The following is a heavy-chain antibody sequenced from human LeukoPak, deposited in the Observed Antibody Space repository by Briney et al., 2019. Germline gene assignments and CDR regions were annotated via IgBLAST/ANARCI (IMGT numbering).Heavy chain of an antibody. CDR1: GDSISRSPYY. Sequence: PSETLSLTCTVSGDSISRSPYYWGWIRQPPGKGLEWIGSISYSGSTYYNPSLKSRVTIALDTYKNQFYLKLSSVTAADTAVYYCERDQIAGRNWFDPWGQGTLVPVSS. V-gene: IGHV4-39*07. J-gene: IGHJ5*02. CDR2: ISYSGST. CDR3: ERDQIAGRNWFDP. D-gene: IGHD2-15*01.